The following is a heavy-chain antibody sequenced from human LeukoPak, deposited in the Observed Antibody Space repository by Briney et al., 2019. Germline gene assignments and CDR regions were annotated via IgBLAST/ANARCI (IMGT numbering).Heavy chain of an antibody. CDR3: ARDLSSGSVAFDI. Sequence: KPGGSLRLSRAASGSTFSSYSMNWVRQAPGKGLEWVSSISSSSSYIYYADSVKGRFTISRDNAKNSLYLQMNSLRAEDTAVYYCARDLSSGSVAFDIWGQGTMVTVSS. V-gene: IGHV3-21*01. J-gene: IGHJ3*02. D-gene: IGHD6-19*01. CDR2: ISSSSSYI. CDR1: GSTFSSYS.